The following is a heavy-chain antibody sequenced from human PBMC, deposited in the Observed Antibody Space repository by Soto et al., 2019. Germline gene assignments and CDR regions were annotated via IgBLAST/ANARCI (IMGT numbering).Heavy chain of an antibody. J-gene: IGHJ5*02. CDR1: GGSISSGAHY. CDR3: ARENGYCSGGSCQNWFDP. Sequence: LSLTCSVSGGSISSGAHYWSWIRQHPGKGLEWIGYIYYSGSTYYNPSLKSRITISVDTSKNQFSLKLSSVTAADTAVYYCARENGYCSGGSCQNWFDPWGQGTLVTVSS. D-gene: IGHD2-15*01. V-gene: IGHV4-31*03. CDR2: IYYSGST.